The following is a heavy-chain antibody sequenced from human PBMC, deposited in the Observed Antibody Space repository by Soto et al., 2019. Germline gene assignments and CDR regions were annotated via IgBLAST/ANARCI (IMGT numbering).Heavy chain of an antibody. CDR2: TYYRSKWYN. Sequence: SQTLSLTCAISGDSVSSNSAAWNWIRQSPSRGLEWLGRTYYRSKWYNDYALSVKSRMTINPDTSRNQFSLQLTSVTPDDTAAKDRARDREVSARFDAWGQGTLVIVSS. CDR3: ARDREVSARFDA. V-gene: IGHV6-1*01. CDR1: GDSVSSNSAA. J-gene: IGHJ5*02.